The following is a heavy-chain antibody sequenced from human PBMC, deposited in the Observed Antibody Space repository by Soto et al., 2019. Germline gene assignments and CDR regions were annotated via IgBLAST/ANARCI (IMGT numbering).Heavy chain of an antibody. Sequence: QVQLQESGPGLVKPSQTLSLTCTVSGGSISSGNYYWSWIRQPPGKGLEWIGFISYSGTTHYSASRRSRVSXSXXXSXXQVSLDLSSVTAADTAVYSCATLGTPVTGLYYFDSWGQGTLVTVSS. CDR2: ISYSGTT. D-gene: IGHD4-17*01. J-gene: IGHJ4*02. V-gene: IGHV4-30-4*01. CDR1: GGSISSGNYY. CDR3: ATLGTPVTGLYYFDS.